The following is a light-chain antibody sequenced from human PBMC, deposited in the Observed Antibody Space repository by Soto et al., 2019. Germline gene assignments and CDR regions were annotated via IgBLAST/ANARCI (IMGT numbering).Light chain of an antibody. CDR3: QHYKSYSEA. CDR2: KAS. CDR1: QTISSW. V-gene: IGKV1-5*03. Sequence: DIPMTKSPSPLSGSVGARFTTTGRASQTISSWLAWYQQKPGKAPKLLIYKASTLKSGVPSRFSGSGSGTEFTLTISSLQPDDFATYYCQHYKSYSEAFGQGTKVDIK. J-gene: IGKJ1*01.